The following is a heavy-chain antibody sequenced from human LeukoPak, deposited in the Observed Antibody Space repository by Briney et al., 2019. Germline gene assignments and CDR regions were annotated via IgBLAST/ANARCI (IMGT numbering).Heavy chain of an antibody. Sequence: KTGGSLRLSCAASGFTFSSYSMNWVRQAPGKGLEWVSSISSSSSYIYYADSVKGRFTTSRDNAKNSLYLQTNSLRAEDTAVYYCARDLSPTMYYYMDVWGKGTTVTVSS. CDR3: ARDLSPTMYYYMDV. J-gene: IGHJ6*03. CDR1: GFTFSSYS. CDR2: ISSSSSYI. V-gene: IGHV3-21*01. D-gene: IGHD5-24*01.